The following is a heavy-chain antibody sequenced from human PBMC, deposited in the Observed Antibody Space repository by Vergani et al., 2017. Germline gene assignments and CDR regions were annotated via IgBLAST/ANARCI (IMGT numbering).Heavy chain of an antibody. CDR1: GFTFSSYA. CDR3: AKERVELEVVPDAFDI. D-gene: IGHD2-8*02. Sequence: EVQLLASGGGLAQPGGSLRLSCAASGFTFSSYAMSWVRQAPGKGLEWVSAISGSGGSTYYADSETGRFTITRDNSKNTLYLQMNSLRAEATAGYYYAKERVELEVVPDAFDIWGQGTMVTVSS. CDR2: ISGSGGST. J-gene: IGHJ3*02. V-gene: IGHV3-23*01.